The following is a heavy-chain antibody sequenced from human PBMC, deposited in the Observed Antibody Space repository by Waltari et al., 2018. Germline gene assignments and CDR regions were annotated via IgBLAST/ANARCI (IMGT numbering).Heavy chain of an antibody. J-gene: IGHJ6*02. D-gene: IGHD3-10*01. CDR2: INHSGST. CDR1: GGSFSGYY. Sequence: QVQLQQWGAGLLQPSETLSLTCAVYGGSFSGYYWSWIRQPPGKGLEWIGEINHSGSTNYNPSLKSRVTISVDTSKNQFSLKLSSVTAADTAVYYCARTRGSGSAYYYYGMDVWGQGTTVTVSS. V-gene: IGHV4-34*01. CDR3: ARTRGSGSAYYYYGMDV.